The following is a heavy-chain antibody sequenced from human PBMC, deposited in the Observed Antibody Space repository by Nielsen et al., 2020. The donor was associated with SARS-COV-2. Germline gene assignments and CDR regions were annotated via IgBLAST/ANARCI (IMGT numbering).Heavy chain of an antibody. D-gene: IGHD3-10*01. CDR3: ARDKVAGGLYYYYYYMDV. J-gene: IGHJ6*03. CDR2: ISSSSSYI. CDR1: GFTFSSYS. Sequence: GESLKISCAASGFTFSSYSMNWVRQAPGKGLEWVSSISSSSSYIYYADSVKGRFTISRDNAKNSLYLQMNSLRAEDTAVYYCARDKVAGGLYYYYYYMDVWGKGTTVTVSS. V-gene: IGHV3-21*01.